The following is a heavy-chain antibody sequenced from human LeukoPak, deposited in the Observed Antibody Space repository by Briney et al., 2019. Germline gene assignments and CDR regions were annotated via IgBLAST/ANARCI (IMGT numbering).Heavy chain of an antibody. Sequence: GRTCSGGTVSRVRRAPGHWLKWMGRIIPILGIANYAQKFQGRVTITADKSTSTAYMELSSLRSEDTAVYYCARGPLRGYYDSSGYYYGYWGQGTLVTVSS. D-gene: IGHD3-22*01. J-gene: IGHJ4*02. V-gene: IGHV1-69*02. CDR2: IIPILGIA. CDR1: GRTCSGGT. CDR3: ARGPLRGYYDSSGYYYGY.